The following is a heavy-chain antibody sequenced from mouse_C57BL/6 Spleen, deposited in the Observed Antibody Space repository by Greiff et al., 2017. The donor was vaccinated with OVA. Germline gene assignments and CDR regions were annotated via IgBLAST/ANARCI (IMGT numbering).Heavy chain of an antibody. Sequence: VQLQQPGAELVKPGASVKLSCKASGYTFTSYWMHWVKQRPGQGLEWIGMIHPNSGSTNYNEKFKSKATLTVDKSSSTAYMQLSSLTSEDSAVYYCAREDGNYWYFDVWGTGTTVTVSS. V-gene: IGHV1-64*01. CDR2: IHPNSGST. CDR1: GYTFTSYW. J-gene: IGHJ1*03. CDR3: AREDGNYWYFDV. D-gene: IGHD2-1*01.